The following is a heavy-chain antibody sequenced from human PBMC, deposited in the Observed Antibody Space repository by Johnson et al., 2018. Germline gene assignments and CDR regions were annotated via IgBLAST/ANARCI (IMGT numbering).Heavy chain of an antibody. CDR1: AFAFSSFW. J-gene: IGHJ6*03. D-gene: IGHD6-19*01. Sequence: VQLVQSGGGLVQPGGSLRLSCEASAFAFSSFWMSWVRQAPGKGLDWVANINEEGRERDYVEAVKGRFTIARYNAKNSLYLQMNSLRAEETAVYYCARERHVPVAGAYNYPYMDVWGKGTTVTVSS. CDR3: ARERHVPVAGAYNYPYMDV. CDR2: INEEGRER. V-gene: IGHV3-7*01.